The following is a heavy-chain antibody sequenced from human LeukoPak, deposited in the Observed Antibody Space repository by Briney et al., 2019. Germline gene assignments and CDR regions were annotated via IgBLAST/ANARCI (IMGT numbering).Heavy chain of an antibody. CDR2: INHSGST. J-gene: IGHJ4*02. V-gene: IGHV4-34*01. CDR3: ARAPLLRTLPFDY. D-gene: IGHD3-22*01. Sequence: SETLSLTCAVYGGSFSGYYWSWIRQPPGKGLEWIGEINHSGSTNYNPSLKSRDTISVDTSKNQFSLKLSSVTAADTAVYYCARAPLLRTLPFDYWGQGTLVTVSS. CDR1: GGSFSGYY.